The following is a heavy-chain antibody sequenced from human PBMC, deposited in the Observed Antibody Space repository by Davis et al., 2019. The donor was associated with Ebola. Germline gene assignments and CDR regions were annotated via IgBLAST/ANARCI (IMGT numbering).Heavy chain of an antibody. J-gene: IGHJ6*04. V-gene: IGHV6-1*01. CDR3: ARGWLRGGMDV. D-gene: IGHD5-18*01. Sequence: PSETLSLTCAIYGDSVSSGGWNWIRQSPSRGLEWLGRTYYNHKWYSDYAVSMKSRITIKPDTSKNQFSLHLNSVTPEDTALYYCARGWLRGGMDVWGEGTTVTVSS. CDR1: GDSVSSGG. CDR2: TYYNHKWYS.